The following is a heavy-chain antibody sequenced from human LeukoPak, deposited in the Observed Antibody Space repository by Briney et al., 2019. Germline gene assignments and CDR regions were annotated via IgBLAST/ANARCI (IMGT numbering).Heavy chain of an antibody. CDR1: GGSISSYY. Sequence: PSETLSLTCTVSGGSISSYYWSWIRQPPGKGLEWIGYIYYSGSTNYNPSLKSRVTISVDTSKNQFSLKLSSVTAADTAVYYCARTGSRGSSWYGVAYNWFDPWGQGTLVTVSS. J-gene: IGHJ5*02. V-gene: IGHV4-59*01. D-gene: IGHD6-13*01. CDR2: IYYSGST. CDR3: ARTGSRGSSWYGVAYNWFDP.